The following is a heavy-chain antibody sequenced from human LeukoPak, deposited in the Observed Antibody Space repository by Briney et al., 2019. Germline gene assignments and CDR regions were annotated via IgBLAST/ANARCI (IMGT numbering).Heavy chain of an antibody. D-gene: IGHD3-3*01. J-gene: IGHJ4*02. CDR1: GGSISSSSYY. CDR3: ARQSYVLRFLEWLSPFDY. CDR2: IYYSGST. Sequence: PSETPSLTCTVSGGSISSSSYYWGWIRQPPGKGLEWIGSIYYSGSTYYNPSLKSRVTISVDTSKNQFSLKLSSVTAADTAVYYCARQSYVLRFLEWLSPFDYWGQGTLVTVSS. V-gene: IGHV4-39*01.